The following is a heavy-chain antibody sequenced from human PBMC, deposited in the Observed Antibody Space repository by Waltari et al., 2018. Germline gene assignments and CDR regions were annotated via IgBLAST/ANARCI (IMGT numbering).Heavy chain of an antibody. CDR1: GFPFSNYW. CDR2: VRGDGSTT. J-gene: IGHJ4*02. Sequence: VQLVESGVGLVQTGGSLGLACAASGFPFSNYWMNWVRQAPGKGLGWVTRVRGDGSTTDYADSVWGRFTSSRDNAKNTVYLQMNSLTAGDTAVYYCARIHSDTTHDGFWGQGTLVTVSS. D-gene: IGHD1-26*01. V-gene: IGHV3-74*01. CDR3: ARIHSDTTHDGF.